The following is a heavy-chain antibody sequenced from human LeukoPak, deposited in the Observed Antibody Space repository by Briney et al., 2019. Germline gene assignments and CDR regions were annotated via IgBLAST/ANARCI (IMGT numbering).Heavy chain of an antibody. CDR2: INPNSGGT. V-gene: IGHV1-2*06. D-gene: IGHD2-15*01. CDR3: ARLDIVVVVADMDV. J-gene: IGHJ6*03. Sequence: ASVKVSCKASGYTFTGYYMHWVRQAPGQGLEWRGRINPNSGGTNYAQKFQGRVTMTRDTSISTAYMELSRLRSDDTAVYYCARLDIVVVVADMDVWGNGTTVTVSS. CDR1: GYTFTGYY.